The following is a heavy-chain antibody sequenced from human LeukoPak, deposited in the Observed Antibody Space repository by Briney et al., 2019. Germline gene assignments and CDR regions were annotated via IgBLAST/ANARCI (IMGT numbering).Heavy chain of an antibody. J-gene: IGHJ4*02. CDR3: ARQSISGSSLSYFDY. Sequence: PSETLSLTCTVSGGSISRSSYYWGWIRQTPGKGPEWIGSIYYGGSTYYNPSLKSRVTISVDTSKNQFSLKLSSVTAADTAVYYCARQSISGSSLSYFDYWGQGTLVNVSS. V-gene: IGHV4-39*01. D-gene: IGHD3-22*01. CDR2: IYYGGST. CDR1: GGSISRSSYY.